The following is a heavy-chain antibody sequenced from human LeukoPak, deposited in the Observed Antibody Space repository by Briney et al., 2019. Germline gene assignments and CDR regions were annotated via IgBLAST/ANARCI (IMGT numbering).Heavy chain of an antibody. CDR3: AKPDETDIAVVSAAHAFDY. CDR2: ISYDGSNK. V-gene: IGHV3-30*18. J-gene: IGHJ4*02. Sequence: GGSLRLSCAASGLTFSSYGMHWVRQAPGKGLEWVAVISYDGSNKYSADSVKGRFTISRDNSRNTLSLQMNSLRAEDTAVYYCAKPDETDIAVVSAAHAFDYWGQGTLVTVSS. CDR1: GLTFSSYG. D-gene: IGHD2-2*01.